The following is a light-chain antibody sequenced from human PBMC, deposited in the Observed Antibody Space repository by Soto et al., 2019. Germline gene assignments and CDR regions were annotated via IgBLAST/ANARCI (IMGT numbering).Light chain of an antibody. J-gene: IGKJ3*01. CDR1: QSVSSSY. Sequence: EIVLTQSPGTLSLSPGERATLSCRASQSVSSSYLAWYPQKPGQAPRLLIYGASSRATGIPDRFSGSGSGTNFTVTISRLEPEDCAVYYCQQYGSSLFTFGPGTKVDIK. CDR2: GAS. CDR3: QQYGSSLFT. V-gene: IGKV3-20*01.